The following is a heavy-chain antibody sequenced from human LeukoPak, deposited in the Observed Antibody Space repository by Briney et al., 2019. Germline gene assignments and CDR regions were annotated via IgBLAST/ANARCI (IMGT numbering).Heavy chain of an antibody. CDR1: GYGFTSYW. J-gene: IGHJ6*02. CDR3: ARRDGYCSSTSCYADYYYGMDV. V-gene: IGHV5-51*01. CDR2: IYPGDSDT. Sequence: LGESLKISCKGSGYGFTSYWIGWVRQMPGKGLEWMGIIYPGDSDTTYSPSFQGQVTISADKSISTAYLQWSSLKASDTAMYYCARRDGYCSSTSCYADYYYGMDVWGQGTTVTVSS. D-gene: IGHD2-2*01.